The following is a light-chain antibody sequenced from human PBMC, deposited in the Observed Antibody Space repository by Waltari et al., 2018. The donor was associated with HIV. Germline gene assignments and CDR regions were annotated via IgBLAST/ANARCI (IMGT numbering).Light chain of an antibody. CDR2: QDS. CDR1: KLRARY. J-gene: IGLJ1*01. Sequence: SYELTQPPSLSVSPRQTATITCSANKLRARYLSWYQQRPGQSPLLIIYQDSKRPSEIAERFSASTSGNTATLTIRGTQALDEADYFCQAWDSEAFVFGTGTTVSVL. CDR3: QAWDSEAFV. V-gene: IGLV3-1*01.